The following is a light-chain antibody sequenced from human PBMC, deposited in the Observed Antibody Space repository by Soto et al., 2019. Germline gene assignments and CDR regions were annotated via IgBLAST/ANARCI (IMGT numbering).Light chain of an antibody. J-gene: IGLJ3*02. V-gene: IGLV2-14*01. CDR3: SSYTTVRTLV. CDR2: DVS. CDR1: SSDLGDYNS. Sequence: QSALTQPASVSGSPGQSITISCTGTSSDLGDYNSVSWYQHHPGKAPELMIYDVSHRPSGVSNRFSGSKSGNTVSLTISGLQTEDEADYYCSSYTTVRTLVFGEGTEVTVL.